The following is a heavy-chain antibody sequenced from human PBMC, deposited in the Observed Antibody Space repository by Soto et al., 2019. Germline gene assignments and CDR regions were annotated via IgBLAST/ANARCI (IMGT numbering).Heavy chain of an antibody. J-gene: IGHJ6*03. D-gene: IGHD5-12*01. Sequence: QVQLQESGPGLVKPSQTLSLTCTVSGGSISSGGYYWSWIRQHPGKGLEWIGYIYYSGSTYYNPYQKRRVTVSEVTTRDASTRTLGVVTGADRAVSCNARAGGESDMVTTMTYYYYYVPVWGKGTTVTVSS. V-gene: IGHV4-31*03. CDR3: ARAGGESDMVTTMTYYYYYVPV. CDR2: IYYSGST. CDR1: GGSISSGGYY.